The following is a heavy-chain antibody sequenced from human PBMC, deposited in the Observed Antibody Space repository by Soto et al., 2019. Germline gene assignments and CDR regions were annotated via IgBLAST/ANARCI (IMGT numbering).Heavy chain of an antibody. CDR3: AREEYYYGSGAFFDY. V-gene: IGHV1-69*04. Sequence: SVKVSCKASGYPFTGYYMHWVRQAPGQGLEWMGRIIPILGIANYAQKFQGRVTITADKSTSTAYMELSSLRSEDTAVYYCAREEYYYGSGAFFDYWGQGTLVTVSS. CDR2: IIPILGIA. D-gene: IGHD3-10*01. J-gene: IGHJ4*02. CDR1: GYPFTGYY.